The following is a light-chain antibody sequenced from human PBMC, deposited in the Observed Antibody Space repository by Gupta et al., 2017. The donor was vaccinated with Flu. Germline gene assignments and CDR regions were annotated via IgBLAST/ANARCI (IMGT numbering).Light chain of an antibody. CDR3: QQFHSSPQT. J-gene: IGKJ1*01. CDR1: QSITSF. Sequence: DIQMTQSPSSLSASVGDRVTITCRASQSITSFLNWYQQKPGKAPKLLIYAASSLQSGVPSRFSGSGSGTDFTLTISSLQPEDFATYYCQQFHSSPQTFGQGTKVEIK. CDR2: AAS. V-gene: IGKV1-39*01.